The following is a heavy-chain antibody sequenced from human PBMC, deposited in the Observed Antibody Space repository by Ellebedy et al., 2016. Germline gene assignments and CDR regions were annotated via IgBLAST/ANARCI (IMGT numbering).Heavy chain of an antibody. CDR3: ARGLIRGMVTAIHDY. CDR1: GGSISSYY. CDR2: ISYSGSA. Sequence: SETLSLTXTVSGGSISSYYWTWIRQPPGKRLQWIGYISYSGSANYNPSLKSRVTISVDTSKNQFSLNLSSVTAADTAVYYCARGLIRGMVTAIHDYWGQGTLVTVSS. V-gene: IGHV4-59*01. D-gene: IGHD2-21*02. J-gene: IGHJ4*02.